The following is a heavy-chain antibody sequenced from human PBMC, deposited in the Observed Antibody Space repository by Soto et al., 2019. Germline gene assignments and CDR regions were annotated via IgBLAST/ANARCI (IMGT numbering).Heavy chain of an antibody. CDR3: ARMWWASLPPYYYYGMDV. D-gene: IGHD2-21*01. J-gene: IGHJ6*02. CDR2: IRSKPNSYAT. V-gene: IGHV3-73*01. CDR1: GSNRRGAE. Sequence: QPEGTRRRSCVAGGSNRRGAEMNGEGQACGRGREWVGRIRSKPNSYATAYAASVNGRFTISRDDSKTTAYLQMNSLKTEDTVVSYSARMWWASLPPYYYYGMDVWGQVSTVTVSS.